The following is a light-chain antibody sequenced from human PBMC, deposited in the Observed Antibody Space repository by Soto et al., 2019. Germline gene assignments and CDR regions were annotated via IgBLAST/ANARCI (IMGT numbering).Light chain of an antibody. J-gene: IGKJ3*01. Sequence: DLQMTQSPSSVSASVGDRVTITCRASQDISSWLAWYQQKPGKAPNLLISAASSLESGVPSRFSGSGSGTDFTLTISSLQPEDSATYYCQQADSFPFSFGPGTKVEI. V-gene: IGKV1-12*01. CDR1: QDISSW. CDR3: QQADSFPFS. CDR2: AAS.